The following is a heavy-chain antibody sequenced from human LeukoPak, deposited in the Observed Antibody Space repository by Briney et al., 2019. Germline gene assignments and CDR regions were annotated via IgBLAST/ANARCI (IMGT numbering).Heavy chain of an antibody. CDR1: AGSISSYY. CDR3: ARNLWFGESSDAFYI. D-gene: IGHD3-10*01. J-gene: IGHJ3*02. V-gene: IGHV4-59*01. Sequence: SETLSLTCTVSAGSISSYYWNWIRQPPGKGLEWIGYIYYSGNTNYNPSLKSRVSISVDKSKNQFSLKLSSVTAADTAVYYCARNLWFGESSDAFYIWGQGTMVTVSS. CDR2: IYYSGNT.